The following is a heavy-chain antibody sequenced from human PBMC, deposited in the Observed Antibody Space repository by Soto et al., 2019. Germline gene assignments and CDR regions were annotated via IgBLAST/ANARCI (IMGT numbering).Heavy chain of an antibody. CDR2: ISGSGGST. CDR1: GFTFSSYA. V-gene: IGHV3-23*01. CDR3: AKDRIVRPGLGDY. Sequence: VPLLESGGGLVQPGGSLRLSCAASGFTFSSYAMSWVRQAPGKGLEWVSAISGSGGSTYYADSVKGRFTISRDNSKNTLYLQMNSLRAEDTAVYYCAKDRIVRPGLGDYWGQGTLVTVSS. D-gene: IGHD6-19*01. J-gene: IGHJ4*02.